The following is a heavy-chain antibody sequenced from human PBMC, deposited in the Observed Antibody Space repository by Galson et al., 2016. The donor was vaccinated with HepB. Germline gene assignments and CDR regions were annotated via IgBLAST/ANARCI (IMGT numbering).Heavy chain of an antibody. CDR1: GFTFTNYW. V-gene: IGHV3-74*01. D-gene: IGHD3-10*01. Sequence: SLRLSCAASGFTFTNYWMHWIRQAPGKGLVWVSRINSDGSTTTYADSVKGRFTISRDNAKNTLYLQMNSLRAEDTALYYCARGEATVVRGVTAADWGQGTLVTVSS. CDR3: ARGEATVVRGVTAAD. J-gene: IGHJ4*02. CDR2: INSDGSTT.